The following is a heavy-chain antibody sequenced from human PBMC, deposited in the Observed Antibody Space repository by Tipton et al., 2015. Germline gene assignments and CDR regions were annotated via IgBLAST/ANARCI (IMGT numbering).Heavy chain of an antibody. CDR2: ISASGGTT. CDR1: GFTFSGYS. D-gene: IGHD1-26*01. CDR3: AKRLGTSIVGATYFDY. V-gene: IGHV3-23*01. Sequence: SLRLSCAASGFTFSGYSMNWVRQAPGMGLEWVSAISASGGTTYYADSVKGRFTISRDNSKNTLYLQMNSLRAEDTAVYYCAKRLGTSIVGATYFDYWGQGTLVTVSS. J-gene: IGHJ4*02.